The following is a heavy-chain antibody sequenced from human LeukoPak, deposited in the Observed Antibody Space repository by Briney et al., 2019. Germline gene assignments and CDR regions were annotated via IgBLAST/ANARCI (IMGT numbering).Heavy chain of an antibody. CDR1: GGSISSSSYY. Sequence: PSETLSLTCTVSGGSISSSSYYWGWIRQPPGKGLEWIGSIYHSGSTYYNPSLKSRVTISVDTSKNQFSLKLSSVTAADTAVYYCARRCLLLPYWYFDLWGRGTLVTVSS. V-gene: IGHV4-39*01. D-gene: IGHD3-22*01. CDR2: IYHSGST. CDR3: ARRCLLLPYWYFDL. J-gene: IGHJ2*01.